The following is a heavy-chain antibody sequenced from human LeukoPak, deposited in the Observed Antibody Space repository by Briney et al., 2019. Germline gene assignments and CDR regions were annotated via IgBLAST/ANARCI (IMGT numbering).Heavy chain of an antibody. CDR3: ASYRLRPDEFDY. J-gene: IGHJ4*02. CDR2: IYTSGST. D-gene: IGHD2-2*01. V-gene: IGHV4-61*02. Sequence: SETLSLTCTVSGGSISSGSYYWSWIRQPAGKGLEWIGRIYTSGSTNYNPSLKSRVTISVDTSKNQFSLKLSSVTAADTAVYYCASYRLRPDEFDYWGQGTLVTVSS. CDR1: GGSISSGSYY.